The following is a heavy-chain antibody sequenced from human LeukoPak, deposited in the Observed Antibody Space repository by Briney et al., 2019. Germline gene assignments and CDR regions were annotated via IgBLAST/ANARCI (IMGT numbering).Heavy chain of an antibody. CDR1: GFALSSYG. D-gene: IGHD2-21*02. V-gene: IGHV3-30*02. CDR3: ANENAYCGGDCYYGLTAFDP. Sequence: QPGGSLRLSCAASGFALSSYGMYWVRQTPDKGLEWVAYSRRDGTYVNYADSVKGRFIISRDNSKNTLGLQMNSLRAEDTAVYYCANENAYCGGDCYYGLTAFDPWGQGTLVTASS. CDR2: SRRDGTYV. J-gene: IGHJ5*02.